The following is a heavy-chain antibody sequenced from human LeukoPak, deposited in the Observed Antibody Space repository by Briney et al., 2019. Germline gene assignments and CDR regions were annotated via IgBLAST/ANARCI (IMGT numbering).Heavy chain of an antibody. Sequence: PGGSLRLSCAASGFTFSSYWMHWVRQAPGRGLVWVSRINSDGSSTSYADSVKGRFTISRDNAKNTLYLQMNSLRAEDTAVYYCARGDTAMASHFDYWGQGTLVTVSS. CDR3: ARGDTAMASHFDY. V-gene: IGHV3-74*01. J-gene: IGHJ4*02. D-gene: IGHD5-18*01. CDR2: INSDGSST. CDR1: GFTFSSYW.